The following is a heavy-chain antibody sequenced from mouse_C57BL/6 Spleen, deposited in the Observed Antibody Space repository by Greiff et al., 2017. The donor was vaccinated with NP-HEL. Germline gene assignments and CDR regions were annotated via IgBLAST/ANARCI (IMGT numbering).Heavy chain of an antibody. J-gene: IGHJ1*03. CDR2: ISDGGSYT. CDR3: ARDQDGYYWYFDV. D-gene: IGHD2-3*01. V-gene: IGHV5-4*01. Sequence: EVKVVESGGGLVKPGGSLKLSCAASGFTFSSYAMSWVRQTPEKRLEWVATISDGGSYTYYPDNVKGRFTISRDNAKNNLYLQMSHLKSEDTAMYYCARDQDGYYWYFDVWGTGTTVTVSS. CDR1: GFTFSSYA.